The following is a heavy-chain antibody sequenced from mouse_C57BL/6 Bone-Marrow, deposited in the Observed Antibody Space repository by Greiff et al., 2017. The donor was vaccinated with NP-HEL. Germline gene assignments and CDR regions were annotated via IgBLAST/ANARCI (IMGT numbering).Heavy chain of an antibody. D-gene: IGHD2-1*01. J-gene: IGHJ4*01. V-gene: IGHV1-15*01. Sequence: QVQLQQSGAELVRPGASVTLSCKASGYTFTDYEMHWVKQTPVHGLEWIGAIDPETGGTAYNQKFKGKAILTADKSSSTAYMELRSLTSEDSAVYYCTRSGSYYGNPGYAMDYWGQGTSVTVSS. CDR1: GYTFTDYE. CDR2: IDPETGGT. CDR3: TRSGSYYGNPGYAMDY.